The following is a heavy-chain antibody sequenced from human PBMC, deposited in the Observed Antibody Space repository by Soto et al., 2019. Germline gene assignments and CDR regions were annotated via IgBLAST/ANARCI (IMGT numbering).Heavy chain of an antibody. Sequence: EVQLVESGGGFVQPGGSLKFSCRAYGFTFVDSALQCVRQAPGKGLEWIGRIGRRGERYAIKYDVSVKGKFTISRDDSKKTAYLQMNSLESEDTAVYYCSRDDSDWFFNWGRGTLVTVSS. CDR3: SRDDSDWFFN. CDR1: GFTFVDSA. J-gene: IGHJ4*02. V-gene: IGHV3-73*02. CDR2: IGRRGERYAI. D-gene: IGHD3-9*01.